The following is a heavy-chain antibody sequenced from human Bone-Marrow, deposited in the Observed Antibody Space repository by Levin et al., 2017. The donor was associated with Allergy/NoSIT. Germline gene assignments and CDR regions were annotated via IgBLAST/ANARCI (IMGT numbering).Heavy chain of an antibody. D-gene: IGHD2-15*01. CDR1: GFTFRSYE. J-gene: IGHJ4*02. CDR3: ASGDCSGGGCYYRIFDY. V-gene: IGHV3-48*03. CDR2: ISSSGRTT. Sequence: LSLTCASSGFTFRSYEMNWVRQAPGKGLEWVSYISSSGRTTYYADSVKGRFTISRDNAKNSLYLQMNSLRADDTAVYYCASGDCSGGGCYYRIFDYWGQGTLVTVSS.